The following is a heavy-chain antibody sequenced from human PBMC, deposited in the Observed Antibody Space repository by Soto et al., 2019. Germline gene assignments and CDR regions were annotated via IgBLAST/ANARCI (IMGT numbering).Heavy chain of an antibody. D-gene: IGHD3-22*01. CDR2: IYPGGSDT. Sequence: GESLKISCKGSGYSFTNYWIAWVRQMPGKGLEWMGIIYPGGSDTRYSLSFQGQVTISADKSFNTAFLQWSSLKASDTAMYYCARMESSAVGIDHWGQGTLVTVSS. V-gene: IGHV5-51*01. CDR3: ARMESSAVGIDH. J-gene: IGHJ4*02. CDR1: GYSFTNYW.